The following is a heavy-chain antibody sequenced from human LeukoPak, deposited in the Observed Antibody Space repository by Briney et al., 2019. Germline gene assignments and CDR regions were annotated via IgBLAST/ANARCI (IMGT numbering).Heavy chain of an antibody. J-gene: IGHJ5*02. D-gene: IGHD3-10*01. V-gene: IGHV3-7*01. CDR3: AMGLLWFGTGGFDP. CDR1: GFTFSSYW. CDR2: IKQDGSEK. Sequence: GGSLSLSCAASGFTFSSYWMSWVRQAPGKGLEWVANIKQDGSEKYYVDSVKGRFTISRDNAKNSLYLQMNSLRAEDTAVYYCAMGLLWFGTGGFDPWGQGTLVTVSS.